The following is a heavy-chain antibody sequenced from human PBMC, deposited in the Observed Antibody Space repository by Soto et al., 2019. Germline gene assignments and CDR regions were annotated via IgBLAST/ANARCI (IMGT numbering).Heavy chain of an antibody. CDR1: GGSISSRTFW. Sequence: QLQLQESGPGLVKPSETLSLTCSVSGGSISSRTFWWAWIRQPPGKGLEWIGDMYYSGSSYSSPSLKSRVTLSVDTSKNQLSLKLDSVTAADTAVYYCARHPRDDYNYGGSGIFDYWGQGTLVTVSS. J-gene: IGHJ4*02. D-gene: IGHD4-4*01. CDR2: MYYSGSS. CDR3: ARHPRDDYNYGGSGIFDY. V-gene: IGHV4-39*01.